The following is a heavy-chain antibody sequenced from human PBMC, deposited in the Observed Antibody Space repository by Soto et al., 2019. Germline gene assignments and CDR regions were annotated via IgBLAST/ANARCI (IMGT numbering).Heavy chain of an antibody. Sequence: GGSLRLSCAASGFTFSNYAMSWVRQAPGKGLEWVSYISSSSSTIYYADSVEGRFTISRDNAKNSLDLQMNSLRAEDTAVYYCAKDGGYSSGPYDYWGQGTLVTVSS. CDR2: ISSSSSTI. V-gene: IGHV3-48*01. J-gene: IGHJ4*02. CDR1: GFTFSNYA. CDR3: AKDGGYSSGPYDY. D-gene: IGHD5-18*01.